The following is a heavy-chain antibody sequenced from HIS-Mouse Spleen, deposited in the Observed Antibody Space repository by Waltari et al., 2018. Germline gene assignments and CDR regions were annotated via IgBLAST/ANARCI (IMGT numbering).Heavy chain of an antibody. D-gene: IGHD3-9*01. V-gene: IGHV5-51*03. J-gene: IGHJ3*02. CDR2: LYPGDSDT. CDR3: ARGLDILTPLDAFDI. CDR1: GYSFTSYW. Sequence: EVQLVQSGAEVKKPGESLKISCKGSGYSFTSYWIGWVRQMPGKGLEWMGILYPGDSDTRYSPSFQGQFTISADKSISTAYLQWSSLKASDTAMYYCARGLDILTPLDAFDIWGQGTMVTVSS.